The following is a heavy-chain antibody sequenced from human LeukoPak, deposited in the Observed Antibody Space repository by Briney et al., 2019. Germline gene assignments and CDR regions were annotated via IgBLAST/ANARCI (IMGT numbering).Heavy chain of an antibody. D-gene: IGHD3-16*01. CDR1: GYNFANSW. Sequence: GESLKISCQDSGYNFANSWFGWVRQLPGQGLEWMGIIYPGDSDSRYSPSFQGQVTISADKSISTAYLQWSSLKASDTAMYYCARQGGPSHFDSWGQGTLVTVSS. CDR3: ARQGGPSHFDS. V-gene: IGHV5-51*01. J-gene: IGHJ4*02. CDR2: IYPGDSDS.